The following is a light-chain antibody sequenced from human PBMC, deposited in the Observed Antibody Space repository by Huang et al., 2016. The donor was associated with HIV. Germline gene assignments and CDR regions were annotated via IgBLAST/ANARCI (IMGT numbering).Light chain of an antibody. Sequence: IQLTQSPSSLSASVGDRVTITCRASQGISSYLAWYQQKPGKAPKLLIYAASTLQSGVPSRFSGSGSGTDFTLTSSSLQPEDFATYYCQQPGTFGPGTKVDIK. CDR1: QGISSY. V-gene: IGKV1-9*01. J-gene: IGKJ3*01. CDR2: AAS. CDR3: QQPGT.